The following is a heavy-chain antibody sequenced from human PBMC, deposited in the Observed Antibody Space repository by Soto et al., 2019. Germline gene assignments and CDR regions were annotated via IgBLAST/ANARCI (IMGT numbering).Heavy chain of an antibody. J-gene: IGHJ3*02. CDR1: GYSFTSYW. D-gene: IGHD3-10*01. V-gene: IGHV5-10-1*01. Sequence: GESLKISCKGSGYSFTSYWISWVRQMPGKGLEWMGRIDPSDSYTNYSPSFQGHVTISADKSISTAYLQWSSLKASDTAMYYCVGITMVRGVTDAVDASDIWGQGTMVTVSS. CDR3: VGITMVRGVTDAVDASDI. CDR2: IDPSDSYT.